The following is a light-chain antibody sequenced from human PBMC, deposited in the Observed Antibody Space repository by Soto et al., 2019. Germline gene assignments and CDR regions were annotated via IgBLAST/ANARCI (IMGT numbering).Light chain of an antibody. CDR2: DAS. J-gene: IGKJ3*01. Sequence: EIVLTQSPATLSLSPGERATLSCRASQSVSSYLAWYQQKPGQAPRLLIYDASNRATGIPARFSGSGSGTDFTXTIXSLEPEDFAVYYCQQRSNWRFTFGPGTKVDIK. V-gene: IGKV3-11*01. CDR3: QQRSNWRFT. CDR1: QSVSSY.